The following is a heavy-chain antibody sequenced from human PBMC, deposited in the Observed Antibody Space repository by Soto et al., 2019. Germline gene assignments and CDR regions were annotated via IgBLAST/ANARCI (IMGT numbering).Heavy chain of an antibody. CDR1: GFTFSKAW. CDR2: TKSKTDGGTT. J-gene: IGHJ4*02. V-gene: IGHV3-15*01. D-gene: IGHD1-1*01. CDR3: TTLSRGGTYLFDY. Sequence: GXSLRLSCAASGFTFSKAWISWVSQAPGKGLEWVGRTKSKTDGGTTDYAAPVEGRFTISRDDSKNMLYLQMNSLKTEDTAVYYCTTLSRGGTYLFDYWGQGTLVTVSS.